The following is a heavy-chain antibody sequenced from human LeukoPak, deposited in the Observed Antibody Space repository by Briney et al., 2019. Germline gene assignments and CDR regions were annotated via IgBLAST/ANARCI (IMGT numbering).Heavy chain of an antibody. CDR1: GFTFSSYW. CDR3: ARVDVLSGG. J-gene: IGHJ4*02. V-gene: IGHV3-74*03. CDR2: INGDGTST. Sequence: PGGSLRLSCAASGFTFSSYWMHWVRRAPGKGLVWVSRINGDGTSTAYADSVKGRFTISRDNAKNTLYLQMNSLRAEDTAVYYCARVDVLSGGWGQGTLVTVSS. D-gene: IGHD2-8*01.